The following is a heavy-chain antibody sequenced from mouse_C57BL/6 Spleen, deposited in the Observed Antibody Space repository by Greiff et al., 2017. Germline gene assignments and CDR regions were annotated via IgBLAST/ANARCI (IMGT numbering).Heavy chain of an antibody. CDR3: ARGGKKKLRLGVDY. V-gene: IGHV5-4*01. J-gene: IGHJ4*01. D-gene: IGHD3-2*02. Sequence: EVQLVESGGGLVKPGGSLKLSCAASGFTFSSYAMSWVRQTPEKRLEWVATISDGGSYTYYPDNVKGRFTISSDNAKNNLYLQMSHLKSEDTAMYYCARGGKKKLRLGVDYWGQGTSVTVSS. CDR1: GFTFSSYA. CDR2: ISDGGSYT.